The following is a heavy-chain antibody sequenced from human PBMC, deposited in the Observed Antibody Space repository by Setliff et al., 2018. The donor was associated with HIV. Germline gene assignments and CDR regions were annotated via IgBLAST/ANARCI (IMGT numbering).Heavy chain of an antibody. J-gene: IGHJ5*02. V-gene: IGHV4-39*01. D-gene: IGHD6-19*01. CDR3: ARPHSGRGGGAYFDP. CDR2: ILDGRVT. Sequence: SETLSLTCTVSGDSITSGYFYWGWIRQAPGKGLEWIGNILDGRVTFFNPSLRGRVTISVDASKNQVSLTQRSVTAADSAVYHCARPHSGRGGGAYFDPWGQGILVTVSS. CDR1: GDSITSGYFY.